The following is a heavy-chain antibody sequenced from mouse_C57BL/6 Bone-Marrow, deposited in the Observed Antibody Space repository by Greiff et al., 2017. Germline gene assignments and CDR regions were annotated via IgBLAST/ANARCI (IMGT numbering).Heavy chain of an antibody. V-gene: IGHV7-3*01. J-gene: IGHJ4*01. CDR2: IRNKANGYTT. CDR3: ARYRGYYAMDY. Sequence: EVKLVESGGGLVQPGGSLSLSCAASGFTFTDYYMSWVRQPPGKALEWLGFIRNKANGYTTEYSVSVKGRFTISRDNSQSILYLQMNALRAEDSATYYCARYRGYYAMDYWGQGTSVTVSS. CDR1: GFTFTDYY.